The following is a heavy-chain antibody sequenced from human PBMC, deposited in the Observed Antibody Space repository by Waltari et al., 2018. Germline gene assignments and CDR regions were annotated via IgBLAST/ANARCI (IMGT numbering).Heavy chain of an antibody. CDR1: GFTYCDHF. CDR2: ISPDGRRT. D-gene: IGHD6-19*01. CDR3: TRGSRGWNGMDV. Sequence: ELQLEESGGGLVQPGGSLRPSCVASGFTYCDHFMHWVRQVPGQGLVGVSEISPDGRRTNHAESVKGRFTTSRDNANNMLYLHMTSLRVEDTSVYFCTRGSRGWNGMDVWGQGTTVTVSS. J-gene: IGHJ6*02. V-gene: IGHV3-74*01.